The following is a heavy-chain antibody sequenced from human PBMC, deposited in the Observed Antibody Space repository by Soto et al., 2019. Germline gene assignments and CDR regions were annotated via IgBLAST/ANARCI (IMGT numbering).Heavy chain of an antibody. CDR2: ITASGGST. Sequence: GGSLRLSCVASGFSITSFAMSWVRQAPGKGLEWASAITASGGSTYADSVKGRFTISRDNSKNTLYLQMNSLRVEDTAVYYCAKVLSSGSYSGALEYWGHVPLVTFSS. V-gene: IGHV3-23*01. CDR3: AKVLSSGSYSGALEY. D-gene: IGHD1-26*01. J-gene: IGHJ4*01. CDR1: GFSITSFA.